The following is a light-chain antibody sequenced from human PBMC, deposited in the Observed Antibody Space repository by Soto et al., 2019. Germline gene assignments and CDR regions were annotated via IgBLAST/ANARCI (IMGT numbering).Light chain of an antibody. J-gene: IGKJ1*01. CDR1: QSVSSSY. CDR3: QQYDSSPRT. CDR2: RTS. V-gene: IGKV3-20*01. Sequence: EIVLTQSPGTLSLSPGERATLSCRASQSVSSSYLAWYQQKPGQAPRLLIYRTSNSATGIPDRFSGSGSGTYFTLTSSRLEPEDFAVYWCQQYDSSPRTFGQGTKVEIK.